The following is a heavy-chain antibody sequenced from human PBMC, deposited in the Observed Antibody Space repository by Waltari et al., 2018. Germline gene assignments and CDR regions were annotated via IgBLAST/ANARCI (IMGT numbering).Heavy chain of an antibody. V-gene: IGHV3-74*01. CDR2: INSDGSST. CDR3: ARDSRRSRPKDYFDY. Sequence: EVQLVESGGGLVQPGGSLRLSCAASGFTFSSYWMHWVRQAPGKGLGWVSRINSDGSSTSYADSVKGRFTISRDNAKNTLYLQMNSLRAEDTAVYYCARDSRRSRPKDYFDYWGQGTLVTVSS. J-gene: IGHJ4*02. CDR1: GFTFSSYW.